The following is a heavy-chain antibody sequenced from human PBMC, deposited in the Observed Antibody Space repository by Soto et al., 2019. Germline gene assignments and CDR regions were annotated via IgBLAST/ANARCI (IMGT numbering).Heavy chain of an antibody. CDR2: MSCDGNNE. J-gene: IGHJ6*02. CDR1: GFTFSSYG. V-gene: IGHV3-30*18. Sequence: PGGSLRLSCAASGFTFSSYGMHWVRQAPDKGLEWVSGMSCDGNNEHYTGSLKGRFTISRDISKNTLYLQMNSLRAEDTAVYYCAKVRGHYYYGMDVWGQGTTVTVSS. D-gene: IGHD3-10*01. CDR3: AKVRGHYYYGMDV.